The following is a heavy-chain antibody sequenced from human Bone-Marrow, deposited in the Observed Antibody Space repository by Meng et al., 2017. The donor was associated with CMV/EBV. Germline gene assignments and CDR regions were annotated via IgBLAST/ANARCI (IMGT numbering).Heavy chain of an antibody. CDR2: INWNGGST. V-gene: IGHV3-20*04. J-gene: IGHJ4*02. Sequence: GGSLRLSCAASGFTFSSYWMSWVRQAPGKGLEWVSGINWNGGSTGYADSVKGRFTISRDNAKNSLYLQMNSLRAEDTALYYCARDPKNNFGVVIIPPPPYFDYWGQGTLVTVSS. CDR3: ARDPKNNFGVVIIPPPPYFDY. CDR1: GFTFSSYW. D-gene: IGHD3-3*01.